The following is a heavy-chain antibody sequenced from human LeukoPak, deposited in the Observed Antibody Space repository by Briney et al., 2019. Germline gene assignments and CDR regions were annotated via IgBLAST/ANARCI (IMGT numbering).Heavy chain of an antibody. CDR3: AKRTSYYYDSSGYYYADY. J-gene: IGHJ4*02. CDR1: GFTFSSYA. V-gene: IGHV3-23*01. Sequence: GGSLRLSCAASGFTFSSYAMSWVRQAPGKGLEWVSAISGSGGSTYYADSVKGRFTISRDNSKNTLYLQMNSLRAEDTAVYYCAKRTSYYYDSSGYYYADYWGQGTLVTVSS. CDR2: ISGSGGST. D-gene: IGHD3-22*01.